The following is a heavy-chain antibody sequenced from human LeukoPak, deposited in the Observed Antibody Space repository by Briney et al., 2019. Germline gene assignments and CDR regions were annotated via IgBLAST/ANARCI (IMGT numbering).Heavy chain of an antibody. CDR1: GGSISSYY. D-gene: IGHD6-13*01. CDR3: ARGDPDSSSWYYFDY. V-gene: IGHV4-59*01. Sequence: PSETLSLTCTVSGGSISSYYWSWIRQPPGKGLEWIGYIYYSGSTNYNPSFKSRVTISVDTSKNQFSLKLSSVTAADTAVYYCARGDPDSSSWYYFDYWGQGTLVTVSS. CDR2: IYYSGST. J-gene: IGHJ4*02.